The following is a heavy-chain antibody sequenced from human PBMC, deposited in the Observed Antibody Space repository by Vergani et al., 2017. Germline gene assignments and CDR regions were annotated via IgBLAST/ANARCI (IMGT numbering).Heavy chain of an antibody. V-gene: IGHV3-11*04. Sequence: LEESGGGSVKPGGSLRLSCAASGFKFSDHYMSWIRQAPGKGLEWVSHISPGASTVSYTDSVTGRFTVSRDNDNNSLTLDMTTLRVEDTAVYYCATKSGGTPGCQIGYFREWGQGTLVTVSS. D-gene: IGHD2-15*01. J-gene: IGHJ1*01. CDR3: ATKSGGTPGCQIGYFRE. CDR2: ISPGASTV. CDR1: GFKFSDHY.